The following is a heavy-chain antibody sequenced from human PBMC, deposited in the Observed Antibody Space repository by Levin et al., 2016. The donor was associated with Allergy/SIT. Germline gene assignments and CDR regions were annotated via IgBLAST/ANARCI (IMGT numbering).Heavy chain of an antibody. CDR2: INPNSGGT. J-gene: IGHJ3*02. V-gene: IGHV1-2*02. D-gene: IGHD2-15*01. Sequence: WVRQAPGQGLEWMGWINPNSGGTNYAQKFQGRVTMTRDTSISTAYMELSRLRSDDTAVYYCARDLRYCSGGSCSGFPNDIWGQGTMVTVSS. CDR3: ARDLRYCSGGSCSGFPNDI.